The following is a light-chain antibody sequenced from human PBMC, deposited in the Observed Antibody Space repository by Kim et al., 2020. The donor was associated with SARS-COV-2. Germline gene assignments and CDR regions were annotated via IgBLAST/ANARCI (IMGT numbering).Light chain of an antibody. V-gene: IGKV3-20*01. Sequence: SPGERATLSCRASQSVSSSYVAWYQQKPGQAPRLLIYGASSRVTGIPDRFSGSGSGTDFTFTISRLEPEDFAVYYCQQYGSSPWTFGQGTKVDIK. J-gene: IGKJ1*01. CDR2: GAS. CDR1: QSVSSSY. CDR3: QQYGSSPWT.